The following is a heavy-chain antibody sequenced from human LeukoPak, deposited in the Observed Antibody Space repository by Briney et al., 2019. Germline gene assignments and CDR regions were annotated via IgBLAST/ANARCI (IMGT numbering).Heavy chain of an antibody. CDR1: GFTFDDYA. CDR2: ISGDGVST. D-gene: IGHD3-22*01. Sequence: GGSLRLSCAASGFTFDDYAMHWVRQAPGKGLEWVSLISGDGVSTYYADSVMGRFTISRDNSKNSLYLQMNSLRTEDTALYYCAKDLYYESSGYWAIDYWGQGTLVTVSS. J-gene: IGHJ4*02. V-gene: IGHV3-43*02. CDR3: AKDLYYESSGYWAIDY.